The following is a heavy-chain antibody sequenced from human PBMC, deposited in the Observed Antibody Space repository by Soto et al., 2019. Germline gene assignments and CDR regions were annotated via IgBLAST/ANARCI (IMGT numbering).Heavy chain of an antibody. CDR2: IYFSGST. J-gene: IGHJ5*02. V-gene: IGHV4-59*01. CDR1: GGSIGGFY. Sequence: QVQLHESGPGLVKPSETLSLTCTVSGGSIGGFYWNWIRQPPGKGLEWIGNIYFSGSTNFNPSLTSRVTISLDTPKNQFSLNLSSVTAADTAVYYCSRSYSGVAGTLGWFDPWGQGTLVTVSS. D-gene: IGHD2-15*01. CDR3: SRSYSGVAGTLGWFDP.